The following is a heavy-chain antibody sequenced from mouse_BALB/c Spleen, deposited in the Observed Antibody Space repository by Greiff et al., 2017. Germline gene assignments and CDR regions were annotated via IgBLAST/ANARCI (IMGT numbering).Heavy chain of an antibody. V-gene: IGHV3-8*02. J-gene: IGHJ1*01. CDR3: ARSLYYYGSSVGYFDV. CDR2: ISYSGST. CDR1: GDSITSGY. D-gene: IGHD1-1*01. Sequence: EVKLEESGPSLVKPSQTLSLTCSVTGDSITSGYWNWIRKFPGNKLEYMGYISYSGSTYYNPSLKSRISITRDTSKNQYYLQLNSVTTEDTATYYCARSLYYYGSSVGYFDVWGAGTTVTVSS.